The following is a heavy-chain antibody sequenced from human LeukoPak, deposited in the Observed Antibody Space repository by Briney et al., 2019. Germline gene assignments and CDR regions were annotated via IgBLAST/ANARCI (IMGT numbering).Heavy chain of an antibody. J-gene: IGHJ4*02. Sequence: GGSLRLPCAASGFPFSTYAMNWVRQAPGKGLEWVSGIYGNGGGIQYADSVKGRFTISRDNSKNTLYLQMNSLRAEDTALYYCAKDRLPDGRWSLDYWGQGTLVTVSS. D-gene: IGHD6-13*01. CDR1: GFPFSTYA. V-gene: IGHV3-23*01. CDR2: IYGNGGGI. CDR3: AKDRLPDGRWSLDY.